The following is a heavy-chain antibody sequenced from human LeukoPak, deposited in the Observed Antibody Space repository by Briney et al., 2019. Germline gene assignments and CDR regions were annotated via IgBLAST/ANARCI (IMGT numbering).Heavy chain of an antibody. Sequence: SETLSLTCAVYGGSFSGYYWSWIRQPPGKGLEWIGEINHSGSTNYNPSLKSRVTISVDTSKNQFSLKLSSVTAADTAVYYCARDPLRWYFDYWGQGTQVTVSS. J-gene: IGHJ4*02. V-gene: IGHV4-34*01. D-gene: IGHD4-23*01. CDR1: GGSFSGYY. CDR2: INHSGST. CDR3: ARDPLRWYFDY.